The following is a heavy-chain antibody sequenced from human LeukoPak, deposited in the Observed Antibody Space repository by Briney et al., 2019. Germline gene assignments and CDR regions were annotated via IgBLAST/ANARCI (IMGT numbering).Heavy chain of an antibody. CDR1: GFTFSSDS. Sequence: GGSLRLSCAASGFTFSSDSMNWVRQAPGKGLEWVSSISSSSSYIYYADSVKGRFTISRDNAKNSLYLQMNSLRAEDTAVYYCARDDIVVVPAAASAEYFQHWGQGTLVTVSS. CDR2: ISSSSSYI. V-gene: IGHV3-21*01. D-gene: IGHD2-2*01. J-gene: IGHJ1*01. CDR3: ARDDIVVVPAAASAEYFQH.